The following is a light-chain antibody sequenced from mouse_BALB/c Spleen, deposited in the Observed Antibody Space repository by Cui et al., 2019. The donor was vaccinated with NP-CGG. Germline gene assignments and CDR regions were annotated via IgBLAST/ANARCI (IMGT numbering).Light chain of an antibody. Sequence: QAVMPQEPALTTSPGETVTLTCRSSTGAVTTSNYANWVQEKPDHLFTGLIGGTNNRAPGVPARFSGSLIGDKAALTITGAQTEDEAIYFCALLYSNHWVFGGGTKLTVL. CDR1: TGAVTTSNY. J-gene: IGLJ1*01. V-gene: IGLV1*01. CDR3: ALLYSNHWV. CDR2: GTN.